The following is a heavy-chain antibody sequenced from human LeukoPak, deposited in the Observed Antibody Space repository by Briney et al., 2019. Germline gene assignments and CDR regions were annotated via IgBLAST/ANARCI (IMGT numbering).Heavy chain of an antibody. D-gene: IGHD6-6*01. CDR3: ARLPYSSSSPADY. J-gene: IGHJ4*02. CDR2: IYYRGST. CDR1: GGSISGHY. V-gene: IGHV4-59*11. Sequence: SETLSLTCTVSGGSISGHYWSWIRQPPGKGLEWIGYIYYRGSTNYNPSLKSRVTISVDTSMNQFSLKLSSVTAADTAVYYCARLPYSSSSPADYWGQGTLVTVSS.